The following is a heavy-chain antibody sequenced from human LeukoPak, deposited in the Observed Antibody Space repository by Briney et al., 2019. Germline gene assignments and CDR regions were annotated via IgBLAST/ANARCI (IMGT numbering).Heavy chain of an antibody. J-gene: IGHJ3*02. Sequence: GASVKVSCKASGYTFTGYYMHWVRQAPGQGLEWMGIINPSGGSTSYAQKFQGRVTMTRDMSTSTVYMELSSLRSEDTAVYYCARWGDGYNIAFDIWGQGTMVTVSS. CDR2: INPSGGST. D-gene: IGHD5-24*01. V-gene: IGHV1-46*01. CDR3: ARWGDGYNIAFDI. CDR1: GYTFTGYY.